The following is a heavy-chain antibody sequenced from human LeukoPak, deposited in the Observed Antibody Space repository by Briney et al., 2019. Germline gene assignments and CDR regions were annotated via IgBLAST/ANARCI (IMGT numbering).Heavy chain of an antibody. D-gene: IGHD5-12*01. CDR2: ISSSGSTI. J-gene: IGHJ4*02. V-gene: IGHV3-48*03. CDR1: GFTFSSYA. Sequence: GASLRLSCAASGFTFSSYAMNWVRQAPGKGLEWVSYISSSGSTIYYADSVKGRFTISRDNAKNSLYLQMNSLRAEDTAVYYCARRGGYSGYFDYWGQGTLVTVSS. CDR3: ARRGGYSGYFDY.